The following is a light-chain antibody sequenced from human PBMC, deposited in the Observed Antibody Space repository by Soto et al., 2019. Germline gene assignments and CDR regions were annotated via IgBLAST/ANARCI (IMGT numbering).Light chain of an antibody. CDR3: QQYGSSGLT. V-gene: IGKV3-20*01. Sequence: EIVLTQSPGTLSLSPGERATLSCRASQSVSSSYLAWYQQKHGQAPRLLIYGASSRATGIPDRFSGRGSGTDFTLTISRLEPEDFAVYYCQQYGSSGLTFGGGNKVEIK. CDR1: QSVSSSY. J-gene: IGKJ4*01. CDR2: GAS.